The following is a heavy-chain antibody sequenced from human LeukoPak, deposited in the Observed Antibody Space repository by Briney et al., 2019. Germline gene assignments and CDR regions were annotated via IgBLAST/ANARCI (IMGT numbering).Heavy chain of an antibody. CDR2: ISSSSSTI. CDR1: GFTFSSYN. D-gene: IGHD6-13*01. CDR3: ARALSRRIAAAGP. V-gene: IGHV3-48*04. J-gene: IGHJ5*02. Sequence: GGSLRLSCAASGFTFSSYNMNWVRQAPGKGLEWVSYISSSSSTIYYADSVKGRFTISRDNAKNLLYLQMNSLRGEDTAVYYCARALSRRIAAAGPWGQGTLVTVSS.